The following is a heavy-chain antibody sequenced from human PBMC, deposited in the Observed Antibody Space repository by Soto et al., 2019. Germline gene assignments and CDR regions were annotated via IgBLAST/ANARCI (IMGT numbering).Heavy chain of an antibody. Sequence: QVQLVQSGAELKKPGSSVKVSCKASGGTFSSLAISWVRQAPGQGLQWMGGIIPIFGAADYAKNFQDRVTITADGSTNTVYMELSSLRLEDSAIYYCARPETSVDRGGPYSRYYHFGLDVWGQGTTVTVSS. J-gene: IGHJ6*02. CDR2: IIPIFGAA. CDR3: ARPETSVDRGGPYSRYYHFGLDV. V-gene: IGHV1-69*01. CDR1: GGTFSSLA. D-gene: IGHD3-10*01.